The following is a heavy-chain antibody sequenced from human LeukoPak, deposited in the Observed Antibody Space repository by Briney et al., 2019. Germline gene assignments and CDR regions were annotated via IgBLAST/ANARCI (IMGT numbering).Heavy chain of an antibody. CDR1: GGSISSYY. D-gene: IGHD5-24*01. V-gene: IGHV4-59*01. CDR2: IYYSGST. CDR3: ARERSDDSATYYMDV. Sequence: SETLSLTCTVSGGSISSYYWSWIRQPPGKGLEWIGYIYYSGSTNYNPSLKSRVTISVDTSKNQFSLKLSSVTAADTAVYYCARERSDDSATYYMDVWGKGTTVTVSS. J-gene: IGHJ6*03.